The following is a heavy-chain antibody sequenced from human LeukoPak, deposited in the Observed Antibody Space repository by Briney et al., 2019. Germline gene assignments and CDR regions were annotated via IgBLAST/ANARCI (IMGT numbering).Heavy chain of an antibody. J-gene: IGHJ4*02. D-gene: IGHD6-13*01. CDR3: ARLKAAAGRTFDY. Sequence: GGSLRLSCAASGFAFSAYDMQWVRQAPGKGLEWVSGISRSGPTYYTDSVKGRFTISRDNAKNSLYLQMNSLRAEDTAVYYCARLKAAAGRTFDYWGQGTLVTVSS. CDR2: ISRSGPT. V-gene: IGHV3-69-1*01. CDR1: GFAFSAYD.